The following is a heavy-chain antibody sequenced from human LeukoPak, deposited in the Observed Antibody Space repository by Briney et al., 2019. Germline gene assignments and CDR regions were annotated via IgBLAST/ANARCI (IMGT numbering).Heavy chain of an antibody. J-gene: IGHJ4*02. V-gene: IGHV1-2*02. CDR3: ARATSGGNTIDY. D-gene: IGHD4-23*01. CDR1: GYSFSDYY. CDR2: IDPKRDPKRGGT. Sequence: ASVKVSCKASGYSFSDYYLHWVRLAPGQGLEWMGWIDPKRDPKRGGTNYAQKFQSRVTMTRDTSISTVYMELSGLRSDDTAVYYCARATSGGNTIDYWGQGTLVTVSS.